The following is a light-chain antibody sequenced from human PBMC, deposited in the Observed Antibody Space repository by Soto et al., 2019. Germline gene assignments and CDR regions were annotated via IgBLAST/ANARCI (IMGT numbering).Light chain of an antibody. V-gene: IGKV1-39*01. Sequence: DIQMTQSPSSLSASVGDRVTITCRASQRISSYLNWYQQKPGKAPKLLIYAASSLQSGVPSRFSGSGSGTDFTLTISSLQPEDFATYYCQQSYSTPGTFGPGTKVDIK. J-gene: IGKJ3*01. CDR2: AAS. CDR3: QQSYSTPGT. CDR1: QRISSY.